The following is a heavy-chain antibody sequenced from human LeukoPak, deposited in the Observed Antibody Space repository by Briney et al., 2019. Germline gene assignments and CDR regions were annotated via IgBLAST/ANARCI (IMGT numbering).Heavy chain of an antibody. Sequence: ASVKVSCMTSGYTFTDYYLHWVRQAPGQGLEWMGWINPNSGGTSSAQKFQGRVTMTRDTSITTVYMEVSWLTSDDTVIYYCARADRLHGGPYLIGPWGQGTLVTVSS. D-gene: IGHD2-21*01. CDR1: GYTFTDYY. CDR3: ARADRLHGGPYLIGP. V-gene: IGHV1-2*02. J-gene: IGHJ5*02. CDR2: INPNSGGT.